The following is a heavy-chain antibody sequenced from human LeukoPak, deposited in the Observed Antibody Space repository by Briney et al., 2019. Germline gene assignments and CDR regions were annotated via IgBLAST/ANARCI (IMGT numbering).Heavy chain of an antibody. CDR3: AREGGMTTVTTLAY. V-gene: IGHV3-30*04. CDR2: ISYDGSNK. D-gene: IGHD4-17*01. CDR1: GFTFSSYA. J-gene: IGHJ4*02. Sequence: PGGSLRLSCAASGFTFSSYAMHWVRQAPGKGLEWVAVISYDGSNKYYADSVKGRFTISRDNSKNTLYLQMNSLRAEDTAVYYCAREGGMTTVTTLAYWGQGTLVTVSS.